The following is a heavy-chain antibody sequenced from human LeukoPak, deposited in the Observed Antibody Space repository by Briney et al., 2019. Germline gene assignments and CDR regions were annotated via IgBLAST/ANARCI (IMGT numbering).Heavy chain of an antibody. J-gene: IGHJ4*02. CDR3: ARAELLSLDY. CDR1: GFTFTTYR. CDR2: IKQDGTEK. D-gene: IGHD2-21*02. Sequence: GSLRLSCTASGFTFTTYRMGWVRQAPGKGLEWVANIKQDGTEKYYVDSVKGRFTISRDNSKNTLYLQMNSLRAEDTATYYCARAELLSLDYWGQGTLVTVSS. V-gene: IGHV3-7*01.